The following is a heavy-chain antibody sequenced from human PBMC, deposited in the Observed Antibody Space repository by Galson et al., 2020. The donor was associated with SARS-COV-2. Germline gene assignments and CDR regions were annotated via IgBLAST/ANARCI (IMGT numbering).Heavy chain of an antibody. CDR2: ISHDGGKT. D-gene: IGHD1-1*01. CDR3: AKGYRNGFYGADH. J-gene: IGHJ4*02. CDR1: GCNYRNHA. V-gene: IGHV3-30*18. Sequence: GSLRLPCEVYGCNYRNHATHWDRQAQGKGQEWVADISHDGGKTYYADSLKGRFIISRDNSQGALFLQMNSLIFADTAVYYCAKGYRNGFYGADHWGQGTLVTVSS.